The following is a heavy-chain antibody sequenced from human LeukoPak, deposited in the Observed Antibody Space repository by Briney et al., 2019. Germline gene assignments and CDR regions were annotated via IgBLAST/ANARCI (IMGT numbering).Heavy chain of an antibody. CDR2: FHYSGST. Sequence: SETLSLTCRVSGASVSNYYWSWIRQSPGKGLEWIGFFHYSGSTNYNPSLNSRVTTSIDTSMNQLSLTLVSVTAADTAVYYCARLGFCRGDNCLDDYWGQGTLVTVSS. D-gene: IGHD2-15*01. CDR1: GASVSNYY. CDR3: ARLGFCRGDNCLDDY. J-gene: IGHJ4*02. V-gene: IGHV4-59*08.